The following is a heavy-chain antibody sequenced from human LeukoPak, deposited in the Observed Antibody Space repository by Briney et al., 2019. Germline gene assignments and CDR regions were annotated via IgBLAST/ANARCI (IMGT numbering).Heavy chain of an antibody. CDR2: ISTYNGNT. V-gene: IGHV1-18*01. CDR3: ARDLTIAAARMYGY. Sequence: ASVKVSCKTSGYTFTSHGVSWVRQAPGQGPEWMGWISTYNGNTNYAQNFQGRVTMTTDTSTSTAYMEVRSLRSDDTALYYCARDLTIAAARMYGYWGEGPLVAVSS. D-gene: IGHD6-13*01. CDR1: GYTFTSHG. J-gene: IGHJ4*02.